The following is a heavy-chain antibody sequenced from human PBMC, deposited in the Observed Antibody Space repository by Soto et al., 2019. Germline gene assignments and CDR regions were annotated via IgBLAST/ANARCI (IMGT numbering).Heavy chain of an antibody. CDR1: GYSISSGYY. Sequence: PSETLSLTCAVSGYSISSGYYWGWIRQPPGKGPEWIGSIFHSGIIYYNPSLKSRVTISVDTSKNQFSLKLSSVTAADTAVYYCASGLRDGYNPGYFDYWGQGTLVTVSS. J-gene: IGHJ4*02. D-gene: IGHD5-12*01. CDR3: ASGLRDGYNPGYFDY. CDR2: IFHSGII. V-gene: IGHV4-38-2*01.